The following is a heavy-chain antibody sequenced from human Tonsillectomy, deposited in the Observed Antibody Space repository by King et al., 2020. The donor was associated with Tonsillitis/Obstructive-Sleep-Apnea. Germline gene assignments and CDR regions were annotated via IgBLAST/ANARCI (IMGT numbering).Heavy chain of an antibody. CDR2: IYHSGST. J-gene: IGHJ4*02. D-gene: IGHD2-21*02. Sequence: QLQESGSGLVKPSQTLSLTCAVSGGSISSGGYSWSWIRQPPGKGLEWIGYIYHSGSTYYNPSLKSRVTISVDRSKNQFSLKLSSVTAADTAVYFCARVSHCGGDCYSGGFDYWGQGTLGTVSS. V-gene: IGHV4-30-2*01. CDR3: ARVSHCGGDCYSGGFDY. CDR1: GGSISSGGYS.